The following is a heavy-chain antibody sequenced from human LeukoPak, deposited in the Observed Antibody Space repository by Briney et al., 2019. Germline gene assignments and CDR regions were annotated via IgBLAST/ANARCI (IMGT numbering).Heavy chain of an antibody. Sequence: GGSLRLSCAASGFTFSSYAMHWVRQAPGKGLEWVAVISYDGSNKYYADSVKGRFTISRDNSKNTLYLQMGSLRAEDMAVYYCARESVLWFGELSYWGQGTLVTVSS. CDR2: ISYDGSNK. J-gene: IGHJ4*02. V-gene: IGHV3-30*14. CDR1: GFTFSSYA. D-gene: IGHD3-10*01. CDR3: ARESVLWFGELSY.